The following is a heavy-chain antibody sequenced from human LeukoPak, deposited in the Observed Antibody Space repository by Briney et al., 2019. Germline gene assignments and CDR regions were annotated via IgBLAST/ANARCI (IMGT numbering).Heavy chain of an antibody. CDR1: GGTFSSYA. V-gene: IGHV1-69*05. Sequence: GASVNVSCKASGGTFSSYAISWVRQAPGQGLEWMGGIIPIFGTANYAQKFQGRVTITTDESTSTAYMELSSLRSEDTAVYYCARSRYSSGYYSKNYYYYMDVWGKGTTVTVSS. CDR2: IIPIFGTA. J-gene: IGHJ6*03. D-gene: IGHD3-22*01. CDR3: ARSRYSSGYYSKNYYYYMDV.